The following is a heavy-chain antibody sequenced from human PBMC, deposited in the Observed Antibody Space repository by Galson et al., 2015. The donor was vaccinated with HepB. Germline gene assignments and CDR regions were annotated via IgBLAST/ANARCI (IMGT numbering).Heavy chain of an antibody. V-gene: IGHV5-51*03. D-gene: IGHD2/OR15-2a*01. CDR2: IYPGDSDT. CDR3: ARRGTTILLDY. J-gene: IGHJ4*02. CDR1: GYSFTTYW. Sequence: QSGAEVKKPGESLKISCKVSGYSFTTYWITWVRQVPGKGLEWMGIIYPGDSDTRYSPSFQGQVTISADKSISTAYLQWSSLKASDSAMYYCARRGTTILLDYWGQGTLVTVSS.